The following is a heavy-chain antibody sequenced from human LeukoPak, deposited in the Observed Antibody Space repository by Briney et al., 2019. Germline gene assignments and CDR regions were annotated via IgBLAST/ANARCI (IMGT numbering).Heavy chain of an antibody. V-gene: IGHV3-23*01. D-gene: IGHD3-3*01. CDR3: VKRFYYIDG. CDR1: GFNFDNYA. CDR2: IGIITTNT. J-gene: IGHJ6*03. Sequence: PGGSLRLSCAASGFNFDNYAMISVRQTPGKGLEWVSGIGIITTNTYYGDSVQGRFTISRDNSNNPVYLQMNNLRAEDTAVYYSVKRFYYIDGWGKGITVTVSS.